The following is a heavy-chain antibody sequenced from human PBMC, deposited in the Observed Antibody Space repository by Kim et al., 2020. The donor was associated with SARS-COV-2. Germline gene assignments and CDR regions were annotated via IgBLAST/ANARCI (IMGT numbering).Heavy chain of an antibody. J-gene: IGHJ4*02. CDR2: ISGSGGST. CDR3: AKDPYSGYDKGYFDY. V-gene: IGHV3-23*01. Sequence: GGSLRLSCAASGFTFSSYAMSWVRQAPGKGLEWVSAISGSGGSTYYADSVKGRFTISRDNSKNTLYLQMNSLRAEDTAVYYCAKDPYSGYDKGYFDYWGQGTLVTVSS. CDR1: GFTFSSYA. D-gene: IGHD5-12*01.